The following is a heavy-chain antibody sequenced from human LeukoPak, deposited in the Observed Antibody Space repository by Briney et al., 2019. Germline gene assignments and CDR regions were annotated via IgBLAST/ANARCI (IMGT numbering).Heavy chain of an antibody. D-gene: IGHD4-17*01. CDR3: ASCLYYGGNPFDY. J-gene: IGHJ4*02. Sequence: GESLKISCKGSGYSFTSYWIGWVRQMPGKGLEWMGIICPGDSDTRYSPSFQGQVTISADKSISTAYLQWSSLKASDTAMYYCASCLYYGGNPFDYWGQGTLVTVSS. CDR1: GYSFTSYW. CDR2: ICPGDSDT. V-gene: IGHV5-51*01.